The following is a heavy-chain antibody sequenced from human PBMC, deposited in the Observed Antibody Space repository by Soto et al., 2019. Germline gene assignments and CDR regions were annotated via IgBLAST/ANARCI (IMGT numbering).Heavy chain of an antibody. D-gene: IGHD3-10*01. J-gene: IGHJ4*02. CDR1: GYSISSGYY. CDR3: ARGWFGELFDY. Sequence: SETLSLTCAVSGYSISSGYYWGWIRQPPGKGLEWSGSIYHSGSTYYNPSLKSRVTISVDTSKNQYSLKLSSVTAADTAVYYCARGWFGELFDYWGQGTLVTVSS. CDR2: IYHSGST. V-gene: IGHV4-38-2*01.